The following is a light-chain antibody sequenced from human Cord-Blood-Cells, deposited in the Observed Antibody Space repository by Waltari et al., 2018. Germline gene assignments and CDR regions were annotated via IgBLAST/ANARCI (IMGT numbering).Light chain of an antibody. CDR2: EVS. Sequence: QSALTQPGSVSGSPGQSITISCTGTSSDVGGYNYVSWYQQHPGKAPKLMIYEVSKRPSGVSNRFSGSKSGNTASLTISGLQAEDEADYYCSSYTSSSTLDVVFGGGTKLTVL. J-gene: IGLJ2*01. CDR3: SSYTSSSTLDVV. CDR1: SSDVGGYNY. V-gene: IGLV2-14*01.